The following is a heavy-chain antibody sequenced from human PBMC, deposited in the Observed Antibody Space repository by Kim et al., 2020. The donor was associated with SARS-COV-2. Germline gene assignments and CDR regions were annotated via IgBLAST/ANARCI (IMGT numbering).Heavy chain of an antibody. D-gene: IGHD3-22*01. V-gene: IGHV3-48*03. J-gene: IGHJ4*02. Sequence: GGSLRLSCAASGFTFSSYEMNWVRQAPGKGLEWVSYISSSGSTIYYADSVKGRFTISRDNAKNSLYLQMNSLRAEDTAVYYCARTYYYDSSGYSPLDYWGQGTLVTVSS. CDR1: GFTFSSYE. CDR3: ARTYYYDSSGYSPLDY. CDR2: ISSSGSTI.